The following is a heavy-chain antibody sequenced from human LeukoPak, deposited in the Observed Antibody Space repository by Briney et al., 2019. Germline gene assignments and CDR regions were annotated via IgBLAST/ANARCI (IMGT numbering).Heavy chain of an antibody. CDR1: GFTFSSYS. CDR3: ARDRVVRGVIIRFDY. V-gene: IGHV3-21*01. Sequence: GGPLRLSCAASGFTFSSYSMNWVRQAPGKGLEGVSSISSSSSYIYYADSVKGRFTISRDNAKNSLYLQMNSLRAEDTAVYYCARDRVVRGVIIRFDYWGQGTLVTVSS. CDR2: ISSSSSYI. J-gene: IGHJ4*02. D-gene: IGHD3-10*01.